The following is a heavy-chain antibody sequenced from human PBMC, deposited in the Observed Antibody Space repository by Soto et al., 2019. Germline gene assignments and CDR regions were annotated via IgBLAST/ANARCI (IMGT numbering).Heavy chain of an antibody. CDR1: GGTFSSYA. D-gene: IGHD5-12*01. J-gene: IGHJ5*02. V-gene: IGHV1-69*01. Sequence: AAVKVSCKASGGTFSSYAISWVRQAPGQGLEWMGGIIPIFGTANYAQKFQGRVTITADESTSTAYMVLSSLRSEDTAVYYCARSSGYDFNWFDPWGQGTLVTISS. CDR3: ARSSGYDFNWFDP. CDR2: IIPIFGTA.